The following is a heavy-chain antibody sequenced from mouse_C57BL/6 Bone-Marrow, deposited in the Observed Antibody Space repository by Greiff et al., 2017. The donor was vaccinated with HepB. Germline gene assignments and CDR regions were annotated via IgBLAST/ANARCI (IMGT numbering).Heavy chain of an antibody. Sequence: VQLQQSGAELARPGASVKLSSKASGYTFTSYGISWVKQRTGQGLEWIGEIYPRSGNTYYNEKFKGKATLTADKSSSTAYMELRSLTSEDSAVYFCARWYDGYYYFDYWGQGTTLTVSS. D-gene: IGHD2-3*01. CDR1: GYTFTSYG. CDR2: IYPRSGNT. CDR3: ARWYDGYYYFDY. V-gene: IGHV1-81*01. J-gene: IGHJ2*01.